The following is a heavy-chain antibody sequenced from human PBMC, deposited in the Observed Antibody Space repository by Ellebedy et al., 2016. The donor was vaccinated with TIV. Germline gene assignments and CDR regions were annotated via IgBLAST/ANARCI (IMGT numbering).Heavy chain of an antibody. CDR3: ARETRPVPVTRWDPWYFDL. J-gene: IGHJ2*01. V-gene: IGHV4-31*03. CDR1: GGSLSSAGYY. CDR2: IYYSGTT. Sequence: SETLSLXCTVSGGSLSSAGYYWSWIRQHPGKGLEWIGYIYYSGTTYYNPSLKSRVTISVDTSKNQFSLKLSSVTAADTAVYYCARETRPVPVTRWDPWYFDLWGRGTLVTVSS. D-gene: IGHD5-24*01.